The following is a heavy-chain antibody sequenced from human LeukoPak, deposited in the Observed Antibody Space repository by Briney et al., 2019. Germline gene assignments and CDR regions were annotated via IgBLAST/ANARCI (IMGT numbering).Heavy chain of an antibody. V-gene: IGHV1-2*02. CDR1: GYTFTGYY. CDR2: INPNSGGT. J-gene: IGHJ4*02. Sequence: ASVKVSCKASGYTFTGYYMHWVRQAPGQGLEWMGWINPNSGGTNYAQKFQGRVTMTRDTSISTAYMELSRLRSDDTAVYYCARVKSTETTGPFDYWGQGTLVTVSS. D-gene: IGHD4-17*01. CDR3: ARVKSTETTGPFDY.